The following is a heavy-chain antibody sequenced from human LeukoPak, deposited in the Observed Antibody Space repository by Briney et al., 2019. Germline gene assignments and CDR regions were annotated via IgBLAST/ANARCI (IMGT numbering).Heavy chain of an antibody. J-gene: IGHJ4*02. D-gene: IGHD3-10*01. CDR1: GGSISSSSYY. V-gene: IGHV4-39*01. CDR3: ARTSGGY. Sequence: SETLSLTCTVSGGSISSSSYYWGWIRQPPGKGLEWIGSIYYSGSTYYNPSLKSRVTISVDTSKNQFSLKLSSVTAADTAVYYCARTSGGYWGQGTLVTVSS. CDR2: IYYSGST.